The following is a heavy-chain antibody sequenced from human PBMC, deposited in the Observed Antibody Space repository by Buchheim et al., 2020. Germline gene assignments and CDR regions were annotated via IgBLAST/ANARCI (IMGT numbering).Heavy chain of an antibody. V-gene: IGHV3-30-3*01. Sequence: VQLVESGGGVVQPGRSLRLSCAASGFTFSSYAMHWVRQAPGKGLEWVAVISYDGSNKYYADSVKGRFTISRDNSKNTLYLQMNSLRAEDTAVYYCACGRGRYCSSTSCRRGFDYWGQGTL. D-gene: IGHD2-2*01. CDR2: ISYDGSNK. CDR1: GFTFSSYA. J-gene: IGHJ4*02. CDR3: ACGRGRYCSSTSCRRGFDY.